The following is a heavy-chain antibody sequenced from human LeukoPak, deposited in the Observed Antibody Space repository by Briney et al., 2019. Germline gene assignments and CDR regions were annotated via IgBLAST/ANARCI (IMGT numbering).Heavy chain of an antibody. CDR2: ISGSGKNT. Sequence: GGSLRLSCAASGFTFSNYGISWVRQAPGKGLEWLSGISGSGKNTYYADSVKGRFIISRDNPKNTAYLQIHSLGAEDTAVYYCAKYVFSYGSGSYLAHWGQGTQVTVSS. V-gene: IGHV3-23*01. J-gene: IGHJ4*02. CDR1: GFTFSNYG. D-gene: IGHD3-10*01. CDR3: AKYVFSYGSGSYLAH.